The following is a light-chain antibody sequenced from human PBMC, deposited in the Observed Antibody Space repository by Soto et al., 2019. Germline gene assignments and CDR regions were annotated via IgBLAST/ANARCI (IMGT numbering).Light chain of an antibody. V-gene: IGKV3-15*01. J-gene: IGKJ5*01. CDR2: DTS. CDR3: QQYNHWRSIS. Sequence: EILMTQSPATVSVSPGERATLSCRASQSVSRKLVWYQHKPGQAPRLLIYDTSTRAADIPARFSGSGSGTDFTLTISSLQSEDFAVYYCQQYNHWRSISFGQGTRLEIK. CDR1: QSVSRK.